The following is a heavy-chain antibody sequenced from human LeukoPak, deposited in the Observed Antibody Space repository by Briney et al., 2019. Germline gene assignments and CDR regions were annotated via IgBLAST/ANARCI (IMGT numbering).Heavy chain of an antibody. D-gene: IGHD4-23*01. CDR3: ARRIVVTRGFDY. CDR2: IYYSGST. Sequence: SETLSLTCTVSGGSISSSSYYWGWIRQPPGKGLECIGSIYYSGSTYYNPSLMSRVTISVDTSKNQFSLKLSSVTAADTAVYYCARRIVVTRGFDYWGQGTLVTVSS. J-gene: IGHJ4*02. CDR1: GGSISSSSYY. V-gene: IGHV4-39*01.